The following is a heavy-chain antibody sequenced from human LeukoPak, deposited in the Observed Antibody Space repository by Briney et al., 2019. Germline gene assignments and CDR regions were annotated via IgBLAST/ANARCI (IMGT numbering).Heavy chain of an antibody. J-gene: IGHJ4*02. CDR2: ISYDGSNK. CDR3: ARNDYYDSSGIIDY. Sequence: GRSLRLSCAASGFTFSSYAMHWVRQAPGKGLEWVAVISYDGSNKYYADSVKGRFTISRDNSKNTLYLQMNSLRAEDTAVYYCARNDYYDSSGIIDYWGQGTLVTVSS. V-gene: IGHV3-30*01. D-gene: IGHD3-22*01. CDR1: GFTFSSYA.